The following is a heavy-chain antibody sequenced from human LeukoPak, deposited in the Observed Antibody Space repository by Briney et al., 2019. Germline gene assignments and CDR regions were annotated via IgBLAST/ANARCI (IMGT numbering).Heavy chain of an antibody. CDR2: IYYSGST. V-gene: IGHV4-59*01. CDR3: ARDTYGGYFDY. Sequence: PSETLSLTCTVSGGSISSYYWSWIRQPPGKGLEWTGYIYYSGSTNYNPSLKSRVTISVDTSKNQFSLKLSSVTAADTAVYYCARDTYGGYFDYWGQGTLVTVSS. CDR1: GGSISSYY. J-gene: IGHJ4*02. D-gene: IGHD2/OR15-2a*01.